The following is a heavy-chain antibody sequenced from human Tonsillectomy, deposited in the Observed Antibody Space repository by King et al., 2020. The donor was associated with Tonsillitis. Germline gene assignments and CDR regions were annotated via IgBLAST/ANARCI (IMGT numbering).Heavy chain of an antibody. J-gene: IGHJ4*02. CDR2: ISGSGGST. Sequence: QLVQSGGGLVQPGGSLRLSCAASGFTFSSYAMSWVRQAPGKGLEWVSAISGSGGSTYYADSVKGRFTISRDNSKNTLYLQMNSQRAEDTAVYYCAKVEAYYYDSSGYYCDYWGQGTLVTVSS. D-gene: IGHD3-22*01. CDR1: GFTFSSYA. V-gene: IGHV3-23*04. CDR3: AKVEAYYYDSSGYYCDY.